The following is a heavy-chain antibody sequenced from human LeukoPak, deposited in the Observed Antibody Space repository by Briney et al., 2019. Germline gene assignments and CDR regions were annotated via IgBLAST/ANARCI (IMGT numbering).Heavy chain of an antibody. V-gene: IGHV1-69*05. J-gene: IGHJ6*03. CDR1: GGTFSSYA. D-gene: IGHD6-13*01. Sequence: SVKVSCKASGGTFSSYAIIWVRQAPGQGLEWMGGIIPIFGTANYAQKFQGRVTITTDESTSTAYMELSSLRSEDTAVYYCARNPTAAGKAYYYYYMDVWGKGTTVTVSS. CDR2: IIPIFGTA. CDR3: ARNPTAAGKAYYYYYMDV.